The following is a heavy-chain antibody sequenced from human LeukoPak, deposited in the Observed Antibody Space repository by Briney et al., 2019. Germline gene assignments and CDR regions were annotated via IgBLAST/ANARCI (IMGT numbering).Heavy chain of an antibody. J-gene: IGHJ4*02. CDR3: TSYSSSWYVFDY. CDR2: ISYDGSNK. D-gene: IGHD6-13*01. V-gene: IGHV3-30*03. Sequence: PGGSLRLSCAASGFTFSSCSMNWVRQAPGKGLEWVAVISYDGSNKYYADSVKGRFTISRDNSKNTLYLQMNSLRAEDTAVYYCTSYSSSWYVFDYWGQGTLVTVSS. CDR1: GFTFSSCS.